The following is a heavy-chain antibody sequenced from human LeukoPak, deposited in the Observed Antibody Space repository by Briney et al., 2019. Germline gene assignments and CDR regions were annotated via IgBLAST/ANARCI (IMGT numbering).Heavy chain of an antibody. CDR1: GGTFSSYA. D-gene: IGHD3-10*01. CDR2: IIPIFGTA. Sequence: ASVKVSCKASGGTFSSYAISWVRQVPGQGLEWMGGIIPIFGTANYAQKFQGRVTITADKSTSTAYMELSSLRSEDTAVYYCARGSITMLLNWFDPWGQGTLVTVSS. J-gene: IGHJ5*02. V-gene: IGHV1-69*06. CDR3: ARGSITMLLNWFDP.